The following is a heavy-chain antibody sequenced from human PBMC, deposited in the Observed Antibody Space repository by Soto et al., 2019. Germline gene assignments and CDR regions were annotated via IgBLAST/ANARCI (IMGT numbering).Heavy chain of an antibody. CDR1: GFTFSSYA. Sequence: EVQLLESGGGLVQPGGSLRLSCAASGFTFSSYAMSWVRQAPGKGLEWVSAISGSGGTTYYADSVKGRFTFSRDNPKNTLYLQMNSLRAEDTAVYYCAKTANGWFSAFDIWCQGTMVTVSS. CDR2: ISGSGGTT. D-gene: IGHD6-19*01. V-gene: IGHV3-23*01. J-gene: IGHJ3*02. CDR3: AKTANGWFSAFDI.